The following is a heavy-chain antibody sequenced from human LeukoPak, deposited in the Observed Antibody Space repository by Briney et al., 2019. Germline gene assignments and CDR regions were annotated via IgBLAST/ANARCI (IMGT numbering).Heavy chain of an antibody. CDR2: IYYSGNT. J-gene: IGHJ4*02. D-gene: IGHD3-22*01. CDR3: ARSGYSLLYYFDS. CDR1: GGSISSGDYY. V-gene: IGHV4-30-4*08. Sequence: PSQTLSLTCIVSGGSISSGDYYWNWIRQPPGKGLEWIGYIYYSGNTYYNPSLKSRLTISLDTSNNQFSLKLSSVTAADTAVYYCARSGYSLLYYFDSWGQGTLVTVSS.